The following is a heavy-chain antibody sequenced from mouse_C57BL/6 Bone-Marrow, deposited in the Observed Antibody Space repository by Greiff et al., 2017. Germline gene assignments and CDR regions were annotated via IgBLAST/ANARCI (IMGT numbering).Heavy chain of an antibody. Sequence: QVQLQQPGAELVMPGASVKLSCKASGYTFTSYWMPWVKQRPGQGLEGIGEIDPSDSYTNSNQKFKGKSTLTVDKSSSTAYMQLSSLTSEDSAVYYCANLLAYWGQGTLVTVSA. CDR1: GYTFTSYW. CDR2: IDPSDSYT. V-gene: IGHV1-69*01. J-gene: IGHJ3*01. CDR3: ANLLAY.